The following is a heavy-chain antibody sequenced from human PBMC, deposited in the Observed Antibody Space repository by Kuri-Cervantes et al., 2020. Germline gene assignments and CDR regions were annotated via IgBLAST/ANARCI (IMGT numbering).Heavy chain of an antibody. CDR3: ARGRYYYDSSGYYSPFDY. V-gene: IGHV1-8*02. J-gene: IGHJ4*02. Sequence: ASVKVSCKASGYTFTGYYMHWVRQATGQGLEWMGWMNPNSGNTGYAQKFQGRVTMTRNASISTAYMELSSLRSEDTAVYYCARGRYYYDSSGYYSPFDYWGQGTLVTVSS. CDR2: MNPNSGNT. D-gene: IGHD3-22*01. CDR1: GYTFTGYY.